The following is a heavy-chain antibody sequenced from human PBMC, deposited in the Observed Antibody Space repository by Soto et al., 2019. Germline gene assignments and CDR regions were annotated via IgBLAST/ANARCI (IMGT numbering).Heavy chain of an antibody. V-gene: IGHV4-34*01. CDR1: GGSFSGYY. CDR3: ARGSPVRGVEW. CDR2: INHSGST. Sequence: QVQLQQWGAGLLKPSETLSLTCAVYGGSFSGYYWSWIRQPPGKGLEWIGEINHSGSTNYNPSLKSRVTISVDTSKNQFPLKLNTVTAADTAVYYCARGSPVRGVEWWGQGTLVTVSS. D-gene: IGHD3-10*01. J-gene: IGHJ4*02.